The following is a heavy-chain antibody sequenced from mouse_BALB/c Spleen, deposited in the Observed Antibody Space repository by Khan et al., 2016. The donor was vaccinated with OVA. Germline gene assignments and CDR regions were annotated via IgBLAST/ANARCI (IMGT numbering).Heavy chain of an antibody. CDR2: INPHIGET. CDR3: ARTYGSDFDN. CDR1: GYSFTGYF. J-gene: IGHJ2*01. Sequence: EVKLLESGPELVKPGASVKISCKASGYSFTGYFMNWVMQSHGKSLEWIGRINPHIGETFYNQKFKGKATLTVDESSSTAHMELRSLRSEDAAVYYCARTYGSDFDNWGQGTTLTVSS. V-gene: IGHV1-20*01. D-gene: IGHD1-1*01.